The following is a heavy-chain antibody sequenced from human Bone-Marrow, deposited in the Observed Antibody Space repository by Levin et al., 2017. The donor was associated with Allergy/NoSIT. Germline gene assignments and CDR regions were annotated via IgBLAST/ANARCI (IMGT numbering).Heavy chain of an antibody. CDR3: AKDLEDGLYYYYGMDV. CDR2: ISYDGSNK. CDR1: GFTFSSYG. V-gene: IGHV3-30*18. Sequence: GESLKISCAASGFTFSSYGMHWVRQAPGKGLEWVAVISYDGSNKYYADSVKGRFTISRDNSKNTLYLQMNSLRAEDTAVYYCAKDLEDGLYYYYGMDVWGQGTTVTVSS. D-gene: IGHD1-1*01. J-gene: IGHJ6*02.